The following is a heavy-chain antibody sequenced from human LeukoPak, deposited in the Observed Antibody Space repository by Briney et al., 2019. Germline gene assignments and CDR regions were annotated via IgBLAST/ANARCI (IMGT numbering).Heavy chain of an antibody. CDR1: GYSFTNYG. J-gene: IGHJ6*03. Sequence: ASVKISCKTSGYSFTNYGISWVRQAPGQGLEWMGWISGYNGHTNYAQKVQGRVTITADESTSTAYMELSSLRSEDTAVYYCAAPSPYSSSWYPGYYYYYMDVWGKGTTVTVSS. CDR2: ISGYNGHT. D-gene: IGHD6-13*01. CDR3: AAPSPYSSSWYPGYYYYYMDV. V-gene: IGHV1-18*01.